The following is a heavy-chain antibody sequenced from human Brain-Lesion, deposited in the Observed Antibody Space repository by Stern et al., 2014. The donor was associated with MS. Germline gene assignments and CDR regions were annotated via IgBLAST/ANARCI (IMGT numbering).Heavy chain of an antibody. CDR3: AREDCGGDGPPNY. CDR1: GFTFISYG. CDR2: IWFDGNTK. D-gene: IGHD2-21*02. J-gene: IGHJ4*02. Sequence: VQLVESGGGVVQPGRPLRLSCAASGFTFISYGIHWVRQAPGKGLEWVTVIWFDGNTKYYADSVKGRFTISRDNSKNTVYLHMDSLRADDTAVYYCAREDCGGDGPPNYWGRGTLVTVSS. V-gene: IGHV3-33*01.